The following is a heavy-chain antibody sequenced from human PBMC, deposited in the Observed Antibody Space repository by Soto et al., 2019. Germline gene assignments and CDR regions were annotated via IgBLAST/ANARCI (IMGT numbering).Heavy chain of an antibody. J-gene: IGHJ6*02. CDR2: INHSGST. Sequence: RIGAVYGGYYSGYYWCSFRQNQGKGLEWIGEINHSGSTNYNPSLKSRVTISVDTSKNQFSLKLSSVTAADTAVYYCARARRTIFGVANKNGYYYGMDVWGQGTTVTVSS. D-gene: IGHD3-3*01. CDR1: GGYYSGYY. V-gene: IGHV4-34*01. CDR3: ARARRTIFGVANKNGYYYGMDV.